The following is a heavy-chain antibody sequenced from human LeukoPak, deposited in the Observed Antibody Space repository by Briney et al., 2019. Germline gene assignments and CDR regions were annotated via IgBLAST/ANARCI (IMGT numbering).Heavy chain of an antibody. CDR3: ASLVGATVPFDY. CDR2: ISGSGGST. CDR1: GFTFSSYA. D-gene: IGHD1-26*01. Sequence: PGGSLRLSCAASGFTFSSYAMSWVRQAPGKELEWVSAISGSGGSTYYADSVKGRFTISRDNSKNTLYLQMNSLRAEDTAVYYCASLVGATVPFDYWGQGTLVTVSS. V-gene: IGHV3-23*01. J-gene: IGHJ4*02.